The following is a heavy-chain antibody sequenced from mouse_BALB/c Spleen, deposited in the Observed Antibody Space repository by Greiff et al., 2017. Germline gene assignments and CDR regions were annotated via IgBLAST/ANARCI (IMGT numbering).Heavy chain of an antibody. D-gene: IGHD4-1*01. V-gene: IGHV6-6*02. CDR3: TRWDDYYAMDY. CDR2: IRLKSNNYAT. CDR1: GFTFSNYW. Sequence: EVKLMESGGGLVQPGGSMKLSCVASGFTFSNYWMNWVRQSPEKGLEWVAEIRLKSNNYATHYAESVKGRFTISRDDSKSSVYLQMNNLRAEDTGIYYCTRWDDYYAMDYWGQGTSVTVSS. J-gene: IGHJ4*01.